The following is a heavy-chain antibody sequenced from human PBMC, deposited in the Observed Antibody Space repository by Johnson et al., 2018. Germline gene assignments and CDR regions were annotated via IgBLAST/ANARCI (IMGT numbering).Heavy chain of an antibody. CDR3: AGDQGRMDV. Sequence: VQLLETGGGVVQPGRSLRLSCAASGFTFSSYGMHWVRQAPGKGLEWVAVIWYDGSNKYYADSVKGRFTISRDNSKNTLYLQMNSLRAEDTAVYYCAGDQGRMDVWGQGTTVTVSS. V-gene: IGHV3-33*01. CDR1: GFTFSSYG. CDR2: IWYDGSNK. J-gene: IGHJ6*02.